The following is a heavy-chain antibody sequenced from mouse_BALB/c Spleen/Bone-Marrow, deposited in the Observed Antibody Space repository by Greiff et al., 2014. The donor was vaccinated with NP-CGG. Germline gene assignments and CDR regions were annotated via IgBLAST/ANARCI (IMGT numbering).Heavy chain of an antibody. CDR1: GYTFTDYE. CDR3: TREGYYGSSPAWFAY. Sequence: VQLVESGAEPVRPGASVTLSCKASGYTFTDYEMHWVKQTPVHGLEWIGAIDPETGGTAYNQKFKGKATLTADKSSSTAYMELRSLTSEDSAVYYCTREGYYGSSPAWFAYWGQGTLVTVSA. J-gene: IGHJ3*01. CDR2: IDPETGGT. D-gene: IGHD1-1*01. V-gene: IGHV1-15*01.